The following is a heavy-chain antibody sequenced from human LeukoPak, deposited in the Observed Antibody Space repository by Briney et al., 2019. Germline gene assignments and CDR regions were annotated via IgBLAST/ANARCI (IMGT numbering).Heavy chain of an antibody. CDR3: ARDTTTVTLDY. CDR1: GFTFSSYG. V-gene: IGHV3-30*19. D-gene: IGHD4-17*01. J-gene: IGHJ4*02. Sequence: GGSLRLSCAASGFTFSSYGMHWVRQAPGKGLEWVAVISYDGSNKYYADSVKGRFTISRDNSKNTLYLQMNSLRAEDTAVYYCARDTTTVTLDYWGQGTLVTVSP. CDR2: ISYDGSNK.